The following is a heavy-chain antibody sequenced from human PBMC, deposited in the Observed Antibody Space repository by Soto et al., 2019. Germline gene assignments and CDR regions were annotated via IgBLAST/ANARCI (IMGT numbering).Heavy chain of an antibody. CDR2: IYYSGAT. V-gene: IGHV4-39*01. CDR1: GGSISSGHYY. J-gene: IGHJ6*02. Sequence: QLQLQESGPGLVKPSETLSLTCTASGGSISSGHYYWGWIRQPPGMGLEWIGSIYYSGATYYNPSLRSRVSISVDTSMNQFSLKLTSVTAADTAIYYCARRGYNYFAMDIWGQGTTVTVSS. CDR3: ARRGYNYFAMDI. D-gene: IGHD3-16*01.